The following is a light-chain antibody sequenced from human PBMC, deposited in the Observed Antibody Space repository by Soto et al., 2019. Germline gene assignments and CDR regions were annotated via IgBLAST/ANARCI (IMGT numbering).Light chain of an antibody. CDR2: DAS. V-gene: IGKV3-11*01. CDR1: QSVSSY. Sequence: IVLTRSPATLSLSPGEIATVACMGSQSVSSYLAWYQQKPGQAPRLLIYDASNRATGIPARFSGSGSGTDFTLTISSLEPEHFAVYYCQQRSNWPTLTFGRGTKV. CDR3: QQRSNWPTLT. J-gene: IGKJ4*01.